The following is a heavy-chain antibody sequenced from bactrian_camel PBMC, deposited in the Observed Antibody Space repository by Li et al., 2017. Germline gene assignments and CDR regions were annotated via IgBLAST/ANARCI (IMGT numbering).Heavy chain of an antibody. D-gene: IGHD1*01. CDR3: AATRGPLLVRYVLEEGRYNY. CDR2: ISSDGMT. Sequence: HVQLVESGGGSVQAGGSMRLSCTASHAYTYKAYCMAWFRQAPGKEREGVAVISSDGMTSYAESVKGRFTISQDGANNTVYLQMDSLKPEDTATYYCAATRGPLLVRYVLEEGRYNYWGQGTQVTVS. CDR1: AYTYKAYC. V-gene: IGHV3S53*01. J-gene: IGHJ4*01.